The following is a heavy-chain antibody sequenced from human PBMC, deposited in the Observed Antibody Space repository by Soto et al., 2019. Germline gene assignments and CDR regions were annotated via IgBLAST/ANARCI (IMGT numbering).Heavy chain of an antibody. Sequence: QVQLVESGGGVVQPGRSLRLSCAASGFTFSSYGIHWVRQAPGMGLEWVAVISYDGSNKYYADSVKGRFTISRDNSKNTLYLQMNSLRAEDTAVYYCAKPRQITSLLLYYFDYWGQGTLVTVSS. CDR2: ISYDGSNK. CDR1: GFTFSSYG. V-gene: IGHV3-30*18. D-gene: IGHD2-15*01. CDR3: AKPRQITSLLLYYFDY. J-gene: IGHJ4*02.